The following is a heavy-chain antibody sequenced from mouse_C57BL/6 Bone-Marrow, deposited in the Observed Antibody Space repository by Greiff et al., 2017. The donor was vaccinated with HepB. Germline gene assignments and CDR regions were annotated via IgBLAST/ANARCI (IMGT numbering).Heavy chain of an antibody. CDR2: IYPGSGST. CDR3: ASGNSNYLAWFAY. V-gene: IGHV1-55*01. Sequence: QVQLQQPGAELVNPGASVKMSCKASGYTFTSYWITWVKQRPGQGLEWIGDIYPGSGSTNYNEKFKGKATFTADTSSNTAYMQLSSLTTEDSAIYYCASGNSNYLAWFAYWGQGTLVTVSA. J-gene: IGHJ3*01. D-gene: IGHD2-5*01. CDR1: GYTFTSYW.